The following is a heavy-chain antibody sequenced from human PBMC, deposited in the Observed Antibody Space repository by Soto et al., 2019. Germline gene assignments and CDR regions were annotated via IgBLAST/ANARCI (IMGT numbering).Heavy chain of an antibody. J-gene: IGHJ4*02. CDR1: EFTFSNFG. Sequence: QVQVVESGGGVVQPGRSLRLSCVASEFTFSNFGMHWVRQAPGKGLEWVAVIWHDGKNKYYADSAKGRFTVSRDNSKNTLYLQMNSLTAEDTAVYYCARDPGQDEAMDYWGQGTLVTVSS. CDR2: IWHDGKNK. V-gene: IGHV3-33*01. CDR3: ARDPGQDEAMDY.